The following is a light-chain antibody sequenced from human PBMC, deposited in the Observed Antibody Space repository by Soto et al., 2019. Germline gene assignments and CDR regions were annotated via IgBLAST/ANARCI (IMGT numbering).Light chain of an antibody. V-gene: IGKV3-20*01. Sequence: EIVLTQSPGTLSLSPGERATLSFRASQSVSNNYLAWYQQKPGQAPRLLLYGASNRATGIPDRFSGGGSGTDFTLTISRLEPEDFAVYYCQQYGTPRSVTFGQGTRLE. CDR3: QQYGTPRSVT. CDR2: GAS. CDR1: QSVSNNY. J-gene: IGKJ5*01.